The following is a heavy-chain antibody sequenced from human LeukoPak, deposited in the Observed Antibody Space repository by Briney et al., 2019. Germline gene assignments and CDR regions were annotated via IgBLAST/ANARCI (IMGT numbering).Heavy chain of an antibody. CDR1: GGSISGDYYY. J-gene: IGHJ4*02. D-gene: IGHD3-16*01. CDR2: ISTNGTA. CDR3: ARGLSRRVLPFDY. Sequence: SETLSLTCSVSGGSISGDYYYWSWIRQTAGGGLEWIGRISTNGTAAYNPSLKSRVTISLDMSKSQFSLKLNSVTAADTALYYCARGLSRRVLPFDYWGQGTLVTVSS. V-gene: IGHV4-61*02.